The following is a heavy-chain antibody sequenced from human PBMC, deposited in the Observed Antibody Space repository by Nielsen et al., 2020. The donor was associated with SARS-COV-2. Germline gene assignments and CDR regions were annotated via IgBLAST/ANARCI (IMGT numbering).Heavy chain of an antibody. J-gene: IGHJ4*02. Sequence: GESLKISCVASGFTFSSYAMSWVRQGRGKGLEWVSGISSSGVTTYYADSVKGRFTISRDNSKNTVFLQMNNLRVEDTAKYYCAKGRYSYDYWGQGTLVTVSS. CDR3: AKGRYSYDY. V-gene: IGHV3-23*01. CDR2: ISSSGVTT. D-gene: IGHD5-18*01. CDR1: GFTFSSYA.